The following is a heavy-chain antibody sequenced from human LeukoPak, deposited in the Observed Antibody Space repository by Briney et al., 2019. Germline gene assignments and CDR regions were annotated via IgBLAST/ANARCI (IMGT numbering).Heavy chain of an antibody. J-gene: IGHJ4*02. CDR3: AKDKNYYGSGSYGNDY. CDR1: GVTFSSYA. Sequence: GGSLRLSCAASGVTFSSYAMTWVRQAPGKGLEWVSTISESGSATYYADSVKGRFTISRDNSKNTLYLQMNSLRAEDTAVYYCAKDKNYYGSGSYGNDYWGQGTLVTVSS. CDR2: ISESGSAT. V-gene: IGHV3-23*01. D-gene: IGHD3-10*01.